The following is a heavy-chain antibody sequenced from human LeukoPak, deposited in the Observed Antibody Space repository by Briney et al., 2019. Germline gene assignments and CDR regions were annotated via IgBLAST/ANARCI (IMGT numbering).Heavy chain of an antibody. Sequence: NPSQTLSLTCTVSGGSISSGDYCWSWIRQPAGKGLEWIGRIYTSGSTNYNPSLKSRVTMSVDTSKNQFSLKLSSATAADTAVYYCARVNYGSGSYQHYYYYMDVWGKGTTVTVS. CDR3: ARVNYGSGSYQHYYYYMDV. CDR1: GGSISSGDYC. V-gene: IGHV4-61*02. D-gene: IGHD3-10*01. J-gene: IGHJ6*03. CDR2: IYTSGST.